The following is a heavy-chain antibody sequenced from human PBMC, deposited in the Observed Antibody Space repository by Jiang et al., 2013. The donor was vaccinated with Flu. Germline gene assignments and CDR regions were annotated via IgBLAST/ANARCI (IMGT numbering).Heavy chain of an antibody. V-gene: IGHV1-69*04. CDR3: ARDGPPSMTTVNTGIHFFDY. CDR2: IITMFNIA. D-gene: IGHD4-11*01. J-gene: IGHJ4*02. CDR1: GGTFSNYG. Sequence: SGAEVKKPGSSVKVSCKASGGTFSNYGFSWVRQAPGQGLEWMGRIITMFNIADYAQKFQGKVTITADKSTSTAYMELSSLSSEDTAVYYCARDGPPSMTTVNTGIHFFDYWGQGTLVTVSS.